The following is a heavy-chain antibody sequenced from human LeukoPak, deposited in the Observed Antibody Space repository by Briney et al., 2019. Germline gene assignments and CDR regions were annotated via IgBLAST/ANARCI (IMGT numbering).Heavy chain of an antibody. Sequence: SGPTLVNPTQTLTLTCTFSGFSLSTSGVGVGWIRQPPGKALEWLALIYWNDDKRYSPSLKSRLTITKDTSKNQVVLTMTNMDPVDTATYYCAHLTQGGEFLEWVTHNWFDPWGQGTLVTVSS. D-gene: IGHD3-3*01. CDR2: IYWNDDK. V-gene: IGHV2-5*01. CDR3: AHLTQGGEFLEWVTHNWFDP. CDR1: GFSLSTSGVG. J-gene: IGHJ5*02.